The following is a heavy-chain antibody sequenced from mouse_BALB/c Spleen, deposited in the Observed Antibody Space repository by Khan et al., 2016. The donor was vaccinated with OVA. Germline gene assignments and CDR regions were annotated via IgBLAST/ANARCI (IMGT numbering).Heavy chain of an antibody. J-gene: IGHJ4*01. CDR2: INTYTGEP. Sequence: LVESGPELKKPGETVKISCKASGYNFKNNGMNWVKQNPGKGLKWMGWINTYTGEPTYVDDFKGRFAFSLETSATTAYLQINNLKNEDTATEFCARDEYAGTMDYWGQGTSVTVSS. CDR3: ARDEYAGTMDY. CDR1: GYNFKNNG. D-gene: IGHD2-14*01. V-gene: IGHV9-3-1*01.